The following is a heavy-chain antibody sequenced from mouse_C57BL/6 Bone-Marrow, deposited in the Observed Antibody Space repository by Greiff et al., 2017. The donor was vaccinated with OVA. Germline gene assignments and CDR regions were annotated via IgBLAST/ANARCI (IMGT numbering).Heavy chain of an antibody. CDR1: GFTFTTYA. CDR2: IRSKSSNYAT. CDR3: VRGYGKGAWFAY. D-gene: IGHD2-10*02. J-gene: IGHJ3*01. Sequence: EVQRVESGGGLVQPKGSLKLSCAASGFTFTTYAMHWVRQAPGKGLEWVARIRSKSSNYATYYADSVKDRFTISRDDSQSMLYLQMNNLKTEDTAMYYCVRGYGKGAWFAYWGQGTLVTVSA. V-gene: IGHV10-3*01.